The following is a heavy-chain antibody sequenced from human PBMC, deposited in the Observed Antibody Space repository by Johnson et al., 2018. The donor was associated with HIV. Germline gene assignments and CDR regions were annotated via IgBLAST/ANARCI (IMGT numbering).Heavy chain of an antibody. D-gene: IGHD5-12*01. J-gene: IGHJ3*02. CDR1: GFPFSNYG. CDR2: ISYDGSNK. Sequence: QVQLVESGGGVVQPGRSLRLSCAASGFPFSNYGMYWVRQAPGKGLEWVALISYDGSNKKKADSVKGRFTISRDNSKNTVYLQMNSLRSDDTAVYYCARLRGAFDIWGQGTMVTVSS. V-gene: IGHV3-30*19. CDR3: ARLRGAFDI.